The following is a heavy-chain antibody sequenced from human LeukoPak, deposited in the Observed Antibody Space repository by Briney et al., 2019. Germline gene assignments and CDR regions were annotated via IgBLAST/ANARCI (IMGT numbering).Heavy chain of an antibody. CDR3: TGSFGELSFFAH. V-gene: IGHV3-49*04. CDR2: IRGKAYGGTT. Sequence: GGSLRLSCTTSGFTFGDNAMSWVRQAPGKGLEWVGFIRGKAYGGTTEYAASVKGRFTISRDDSKSIAYLQMNSLKTEDTAVYYCTGSFGELSFFAHWGQGTLVTVSS. J-gene: IGHJ4*02. CDR1: GFTFGDNA. D-gene: IGHD3-16*01.